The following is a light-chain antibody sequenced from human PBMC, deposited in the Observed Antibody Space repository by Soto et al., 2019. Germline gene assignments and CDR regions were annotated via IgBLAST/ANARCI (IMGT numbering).Light chain of an antibody. Sequence: NFMLTQPHSMSESPGKTVTISCTGSSDSIASYYVQWYQQRPGSAPTAVIYEDNQRPSGVPDRFSGSIDRASNSASLTISGLKTEDEADYYCQSYDSSNPWVFGGGTKLTVL. J-gene: IGLJ3*02. CDR2: EDN. CDR1: SDSIASYY. V-gene: IGLV6-57*02. CDR3: QSYDSSNPWV.